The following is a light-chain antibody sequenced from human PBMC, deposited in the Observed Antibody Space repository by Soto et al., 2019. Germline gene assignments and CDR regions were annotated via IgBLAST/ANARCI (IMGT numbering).Light chain of an antibody. Sequence: EIVMTHSPGARSVSPGEGATLSCRASQSVSSNLAWYQQKPGQAPSLLIYGAFTRATGIPARFSGTGSGTEFTLTISSLQSEDFALYYCQQYNDWPLTFGQGTKVDIK. V-gene: IGKV3-15*01. CDR2: GAF. CDR3: QQYNDWPLT. CDR1: QSVSSN. J-gene: IGKJ1*01.